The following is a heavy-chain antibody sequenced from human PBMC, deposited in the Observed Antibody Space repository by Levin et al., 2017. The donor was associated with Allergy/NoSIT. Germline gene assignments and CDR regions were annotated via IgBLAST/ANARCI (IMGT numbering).Heavy chain of an antibody. V-gene: IGHV7-4-1*02. Sequence: ASVKVSCKASGYTFTHHALNWVRQAPGQGLEWMGWINTNTGNPTYAQGFTGRFVFSLDTSVSTAYLQISSLKAEDTAIYYCARDRFPKEDHWGQGTLVTVSS. CDR1: GYTFTHHA. CDR3: ARDRFPKEDH. J-gene: IGHJ4*02. CDR2: INTNTGNP.